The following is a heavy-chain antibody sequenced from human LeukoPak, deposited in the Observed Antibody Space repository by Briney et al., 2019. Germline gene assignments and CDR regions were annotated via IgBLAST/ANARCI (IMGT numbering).Heavy chain of an antibody. CDR2: ISDDARNQ. J-gene: IGHJ6*02. D-gene: IGHD3-22*01. CDR3: AKDIKYSSRQSYGMDV. V-gene: IGHV3-30*18. Sequence: GRSLRLSCAASGFTVSSYCMSWVRQAPGKGLEWVAVISDDARNQYYADSVRGRFTASRDNSKSTLYLQMNTLRAEDTAVYYCAKDIKYSSRQSYGMDVWGQGSTVTVSS. CDR1: GFTVSSYC.